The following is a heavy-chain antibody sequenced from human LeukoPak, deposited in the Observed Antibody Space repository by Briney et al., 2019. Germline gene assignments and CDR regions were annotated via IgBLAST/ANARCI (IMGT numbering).Heavy chain of an antibody. CDR2: IKPNNYYT. CDR3: AREEEGGTFDY. D-gene: IGHD3-16*01. Sequence: ASVKVSCKASGYTFTSYYMHWVRQAPGQGLEWMGIIKPNNYYTNYAQKFQGRVTMTRDTSTSTVYMELSSLGSEDTAVYFCAREEEGGTFDYWGQGTLVTVSS. CDR1: GYTFTSYY. J-gene: IGHJ4*02. V-gene: IGHV1-46*01.